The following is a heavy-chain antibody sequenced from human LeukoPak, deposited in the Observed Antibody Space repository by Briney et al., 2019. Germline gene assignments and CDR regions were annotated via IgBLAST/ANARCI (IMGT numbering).Heavy chain of an antibody. CDR2: ISRDGGST. Sequence: GGSLRLSCAASGFTFDDYAMHWVRQAPGKGLEWVSLISRDGGSTYYADSVKGRFTISRDNSKNSLYLQMNSLRAEDTALYYCAKDSRTRGGSSIGLDYWGQGTLVTVSS. CDR1: GFTFDDYA. CDR3: AKDSRTRGGSSIGLDY. V-gene: IGHV3-43D*03. J-gene: IGHJ4*02. D-gene: IGHD1-26*01.